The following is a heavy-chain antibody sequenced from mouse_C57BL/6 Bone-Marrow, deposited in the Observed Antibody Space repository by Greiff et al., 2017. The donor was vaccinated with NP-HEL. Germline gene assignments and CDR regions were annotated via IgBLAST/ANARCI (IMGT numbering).Heavy chain of an antibody. CDR3: AKHGDYDVETIAC. Sequence: QVQLKESGPGLVAPSQSLSITCTVSGFSLTSYGVDWVRQPPGKGLEWLGVRWGGGSTNYNSALMSRLSISTDTSKSQGFLKMNSLKTDDTAMYYWAKHGDYDVETIACWGQGTLVTVSA. V-gene: IGHV2-9*01. D-gene: IGHD2-4*01. CDR1: GFSLTSYG. CDR2: RWGGGST. J-gene: IGHJ3*01.